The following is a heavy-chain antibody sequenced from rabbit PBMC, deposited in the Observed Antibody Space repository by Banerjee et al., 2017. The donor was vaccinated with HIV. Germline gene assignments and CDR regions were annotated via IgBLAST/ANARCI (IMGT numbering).Heavy chain of an antibody. CDR1: GFSFSSSYD. D-gene: IGHD4-1*01. Sequence: QEQLVESGGGLVQPGASLTLTCTASGFSFSSSYDMCWVRQAPGKGLEWIVCIYTGSIGTTAYASWAKGRFTISKTSSTTVTLQMTSLTAADTATYFCARDLAGVIGWNFSLWGQGTLVTVS. J-gene: IGHJ4*01. CDR3: ARDLAGVIGWNFSL. V-gene: IGHV1S45*01. CDR2: IYTGSIGTT.